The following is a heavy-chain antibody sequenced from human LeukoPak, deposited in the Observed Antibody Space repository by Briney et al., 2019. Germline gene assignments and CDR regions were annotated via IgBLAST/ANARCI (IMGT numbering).Heavy chain of an antibody. J-gene: IGHJ4*02. V-gene: IGHV1-18*01. D-gene: IGHD3-16*02. CDR3: ARDFRTRLSRTYYFDY. Sequence: GASVKVSRKASGYTFTSYGISWVRQAPGQGLEWMGWISAYNGNTNYAQKLQGRVTMTTDTSTSTAYMELRSLRSDDTAVYYCARDFRTRLSRTYYFDYWGQGTLVTVSS. CDR1: GYTFTSYG. CDR2: ISAYNGNT.